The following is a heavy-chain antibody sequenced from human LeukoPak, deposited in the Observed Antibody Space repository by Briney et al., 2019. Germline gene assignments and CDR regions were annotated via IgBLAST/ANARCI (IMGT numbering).Heavy chain of an antibody. CDR1: GYTFTGYY. D-gene: IGHD4-17*01. V-gene: IGHV1-46*01. J-gene: IGHJ4*02. CDR3: ARSRLRQYLDY. CDR2: INPTSGST. Sequence: VASVKVSCKASGYTFTGYYMHWVRQAPGQGLEWMGVINPTSGSTTYAQKFQGRVTMTTDTSTSTVYMELSSLRSEDTAVYYCARSRLRQYLDYWGQGTLVTVSS.